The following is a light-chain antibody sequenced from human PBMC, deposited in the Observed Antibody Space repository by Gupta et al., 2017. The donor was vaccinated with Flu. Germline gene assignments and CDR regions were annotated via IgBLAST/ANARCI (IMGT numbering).Light chain of an antibody. CDR1: NIRGRR. J-gene: IGLJ3*02. V-gene: IGLV3-21*02. CDR3: QVSGSSREHPGV. CDR2: DDS. Sequence: SFVLTQSPSVSVAPGQTATITCGGDNIRGRRVHWYQQKPGQAPVMVISDDSGRPSGIPERCSDAHSGNTATLIIKRVEAGDGADDYCQVSGSSREHPGVFGGGTKLTVL.